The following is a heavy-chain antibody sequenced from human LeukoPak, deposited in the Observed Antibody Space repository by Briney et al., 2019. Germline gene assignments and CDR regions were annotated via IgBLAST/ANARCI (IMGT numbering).Heavy chain of an antibody. D-gene: IGHD1-14*01. CDR1: GFTFTGYY. J-gene: IGHJ4*02. CDR3: ARSKDNRGYDVRHLDY. V-gene: IGHV1-46*01. Sequence: ASVKGSCKTAGFTFTGYYMHWVRQAPGQGLEWMGMINPNGGHTDYAQNFQGRVTMTRDMSTSTVYMELSSLRSEDTAVFYCARSKDNRGYDVRHLDYWGQGTLVTVSS. CDR2: INPNGGHT.